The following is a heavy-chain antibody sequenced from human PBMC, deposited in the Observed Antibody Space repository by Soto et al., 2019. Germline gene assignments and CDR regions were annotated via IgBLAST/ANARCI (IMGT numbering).Heavy chain of an antibody. V-gene: IGHV4-31*11. Sequence: PSETLSLTCAFSCVSINSGGYYWNWIRHFPGKGLEWIGYISHGETTSYMPSLTSRLTISFDTSKNHFSLKLTSVTAADTAVYYCARDGGHGDTGYALDLWGQGTMVTVSS. CDR1: CVSINSGGYY. J-gene: IGHJ3*01. CDR3: ARDGGHGDTGYALDL. CDR2: ISHGETT. D-gene: IGHD4-17*01.